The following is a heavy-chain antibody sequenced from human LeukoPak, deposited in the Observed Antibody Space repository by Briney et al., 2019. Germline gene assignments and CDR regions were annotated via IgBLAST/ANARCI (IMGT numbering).Heavy chain of an antibody. Sequence: PSQTLSLTCSVSGDSISTSSYYWGWIRQPPGKGLEWIGTIYYSGSTYYNPSLTSRVTISVDTSKNQFSLKLSSVTAADTAVYYCARHKDYYYSYMDVWGKGTTVTISS. V-gene: IGHV4-39*01. CDR1: GDSISTSSYY. J-gene: IGHJ6*03. CDR3: ARHKDYYYSYMDV. CDR2: IYYSGST.